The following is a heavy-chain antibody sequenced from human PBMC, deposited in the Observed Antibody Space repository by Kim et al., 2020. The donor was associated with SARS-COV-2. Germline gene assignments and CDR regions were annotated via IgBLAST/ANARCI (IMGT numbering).Heavy chain of an antibody. V-gene: IGHV4-34*01. D-gene: IGHD6-6*01. Sequence: SETLSLTCAVYGGSFSGYYWCWIRQPPGKGLEWIGEINHSGSTNYNPSLKSRVTISVDTSKNQFSLTLSSVTAADTDVYYYASAIADRRFNLYYYYFMYV. CDR3: ASAIADRRFNLYYYYFMYV. CDR1: GGSFSGYY. J-gene: IGHJ6*03. CDR2: INHSGST.